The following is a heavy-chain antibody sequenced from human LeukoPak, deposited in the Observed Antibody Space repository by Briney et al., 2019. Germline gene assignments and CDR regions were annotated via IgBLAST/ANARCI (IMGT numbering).Heavy chain of an antibody. D-gene: IGHD1-26*01. Sequence: GGSLTLSCAASGFTFSSYSMNWVRQAPGEGREWGSYIRSSSSTIYYADSVKGRFTISRDNAKNPLYLQMNSLSAEDTAVYYCASSATIVGASPEPAYFDYWGQGTLVAVSS. CDR1: GFTFSSYS. J-gene: IGHJ4*02. CDR3: ASSATIVGASPEPAYFDY. CDR2: IRSSSSTI. V-gene: IGHV3-48*04.